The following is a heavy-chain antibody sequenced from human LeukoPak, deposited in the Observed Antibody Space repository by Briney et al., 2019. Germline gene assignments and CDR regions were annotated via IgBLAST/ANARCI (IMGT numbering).Heavy chain of an antibody. J-gene: IGHJ4*02. CDR3: ARDPFAGNLDY. CDR2: IYSGGST. D-gene: IGHD4-23*01. Sequence: QSGGSLRLSCAASGFTLSSNYMSCVRQAPGKGLEWVSVIYSGGSTYYADSVKGRFTISRDNSKNTLYLQMNSLRAEDTAVYYCARDPFAGNLDYWGQGTLVTVSS. V-gene: IGHV3-66*01. CDR1: GFTLSSNY.